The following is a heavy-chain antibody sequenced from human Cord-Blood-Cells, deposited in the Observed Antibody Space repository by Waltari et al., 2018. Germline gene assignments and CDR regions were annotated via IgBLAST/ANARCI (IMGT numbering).Heavy chain of an antibody. J-gene: IGHJ4*02. D-gene: IGHD6-13*01. V-gene: IGHV1-3*01. CDR1: GYTFTSYA. CDR2: INAGNGNT. Sequence: QVQLVQSGAEVKKPGASVKVSCKASGYTFTSYAMHWVRQAPGQRLEWMGWINAGNGNTKYSQKCQGRVTITRDTSASTAYMELSSLRSEDTAVYYCARGGWSHSSSWYYFDYWGQGTLVTVSS. CDR3: ARGGWSHSSSWYYFDY.